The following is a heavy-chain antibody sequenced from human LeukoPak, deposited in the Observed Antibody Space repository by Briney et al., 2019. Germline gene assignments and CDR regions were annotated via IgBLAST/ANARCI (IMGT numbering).Heavy chain of an antibody. CDR3: ARVGPYIEVDP. Sequence: SETLSLTCTVSGGSISSNTYYWGWIRQPPGKGLEWIGSIYYSGSTDYNPSLKSRVTISVDTSKNQFSLQLSSLTASDTAVYYCARVGPYIEVDPWGQGTLVIVSS. D-gene: IGHD5-12*01. CDR1: GGSISSNTYY. V-gene: IGHV4-39*07. CDR2: IYYSGST. J-gene: IGHJ5*02.